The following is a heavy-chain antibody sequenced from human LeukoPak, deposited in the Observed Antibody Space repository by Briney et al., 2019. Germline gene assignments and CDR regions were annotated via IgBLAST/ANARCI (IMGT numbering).Heavy chain of an antibody. CDR2: IFYSGST. D-gene: IGHD6-19*01. J-gene: IGHJ4*02. CDR1: GGSISSYY. CDR3: ARLSGYSSGWGKGPRKYYFDY. Sequence: PSETLSLTCTVSGGSISSYYWSWIRQPPGKGLEWIGYIFYSGSTNYNPSLKSRVTISVDTSKNQFSLKLSSVTAADTAVYYCARLSGYSSGWGKGPRKYYFDYWGQGTLVTVSS. V-gene: IGHV4-59*12.